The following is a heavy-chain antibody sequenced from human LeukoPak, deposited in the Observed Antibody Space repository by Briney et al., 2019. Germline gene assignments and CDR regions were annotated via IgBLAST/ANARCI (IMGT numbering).Heavy chain of an antibody. CDR2: INPNSGGT. CDR1: GYTFTGYY. V-gene: IGHV1-2*02. J-gene: IGHJ6*03. D-gene: IGHD3-10*01. CDR3: ARDVLLWFGESQRADYYMDV. Sequence: ASVKVSCKASGYTFTGYYMHWVRQAPGQGLEWMGWINPNSGGTNYAQKFQGRVTMTRDTSISTAYMELSRLRSDDTAVYYCARDVLLWFGESQRADYYMDVWGKGTTVTISS.